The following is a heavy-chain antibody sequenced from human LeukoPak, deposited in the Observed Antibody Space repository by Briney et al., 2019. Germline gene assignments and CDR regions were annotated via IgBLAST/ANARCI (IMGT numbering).Heavy chain of an antibody. V-gene: IGHV3-9*01. D-gene: IGHD6-13*01. J-gene: IGHJ4*02. CDR1: GFTVSSNY. CDR3: AKDVAAAGYHYFDY. Sequence: PGGSLRLPCAASGFTVSSNYMSWVRQAPGKGLEWVSGISWNSGSIGYADSVKGRFTISRDNAKNSLYLQMNSLRAEDTALYYCAKDVAAAGYHYFDYWGQGTLVTVSS. CDR2: ISWNSGSI.